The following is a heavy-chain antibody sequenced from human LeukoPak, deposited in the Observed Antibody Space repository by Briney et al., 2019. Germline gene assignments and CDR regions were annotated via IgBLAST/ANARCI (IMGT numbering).Heavy chain of an antibody. CDR2: ISDSSGNI. D-gene: IGHD2-21*02. V-gene: IGHV3-48*01. CDR1: GFTFSRFS. Sequence: LPGGSLRLSCAASGFTFSRFSMNWVRQAPGKGLEWVSYISDSSGNIHYADSVKGRFTISRDNAKNSLYLQMNSLRAEDTAVYYCARDTAFSFDYWGQGNLVTVSS. J-gene: IGHJ4*02. CDR3: ARDTAFSFDY.